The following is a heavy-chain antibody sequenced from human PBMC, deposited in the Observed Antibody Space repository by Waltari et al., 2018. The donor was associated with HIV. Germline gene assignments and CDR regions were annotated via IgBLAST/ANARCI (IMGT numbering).Heavy chain of an antibody. CDR3: ASPDTTMVHGHYYFYHMDV. D-gene: IGHD5-18*01. CDR2: IDTGGST. V-gene: IGHV3-66*01. J-gene: IGHJ6*02. Sequence: EVQLVESGGGLVQPGGSLRLSCAASGFTVSSNYMSWVRQAPGKGLECGSLIDTGGSTYYADSVKGRFTISRDNSKNTLYLQMNSLRAEDTAVYYCASPDTTMVHGHYYFYHMDVWGQGTTVTVSS. CDR1: GFTVSSNY.